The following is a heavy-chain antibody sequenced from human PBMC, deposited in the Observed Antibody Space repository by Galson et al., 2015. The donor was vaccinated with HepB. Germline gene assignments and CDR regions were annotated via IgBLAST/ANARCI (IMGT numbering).Heavy chain of an antibody. Sequence: SLRLSCAASGFTFNRFGMHWVRQAPGKGLEWVAVTWYDGSEKYYASSVKGRFSISRDNSRNTLYLQMNSLRAEDTAIYYCARFPGPGNMHYYYGMDVWGQGTTVTVSS. CDR3: ARFPGPGNMHYYYGMDV. CDR2: TWYDGSEK. V-gene: IGHV3-33*01. D-gene: IGHD2/OR15-2a*01. J-gene: IGHJ6*02. CDR1: GFTFNRFG.